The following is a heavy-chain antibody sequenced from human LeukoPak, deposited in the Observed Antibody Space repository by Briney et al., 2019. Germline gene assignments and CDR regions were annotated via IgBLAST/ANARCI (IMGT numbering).Heavy chain of an antibody. J-gene: IGHJ5*02. CDR3: AREGYTKGFDP. CDR2: ISSSGSYT. Sequence: NSGGSLRLSCATSGFTFSTHSMHWVRQAPGKGLEWVSQISSSGSYTYYADSVKGRFTVSRDNAKNSLYLQLSSLRTDDTAVYYCAREGYTKGFDPWGQGTLVTVSS. V-gene: IGHV3-21*01. CDR1: GFTFSTHS. D-gene: IGHD5-12*01.